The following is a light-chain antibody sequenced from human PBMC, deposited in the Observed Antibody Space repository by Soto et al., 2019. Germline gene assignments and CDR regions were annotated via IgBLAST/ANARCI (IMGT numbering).Light chain of an antibody. CDR2: WAS. CDR1: QSVLYSSNNKNY. CDR3: QQYYSTLPA. Sequence: DIVMTQSPDSLAVSLGERATINCKSSQSVLYSSNNKNYLAWYQQKPGHPPKLLIYWASTRESGVPDRFSGSGSGTDFPLTISSLQAEDVAVYYCQQYYSTLPAFGQGNKVEI. V-gene: IGKV4-1*01. J-gene: IGKJ1*01.